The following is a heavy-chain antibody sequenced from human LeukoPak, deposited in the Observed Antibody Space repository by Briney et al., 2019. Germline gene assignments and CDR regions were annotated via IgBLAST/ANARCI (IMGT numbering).Heavy chain of an antibody. Sequence: PSETLSRTCTVSDDSISSYYWSWIRQPAGKGLEWIGRIYTSGSTYCNPSLRSRVTMSVETSKNPFSLNLRSVTAADTAVYYCARAGGGRYWYFDLWGRGTLVTVSS. CDR3: ARAGGGRYWYFDL. J-gene: IGHJ2*01. V-gene: IGHV4-4*07. CDR2: IYTSGST. D-gene: IGHD2-15*01. CDR1: DDSISSYY.